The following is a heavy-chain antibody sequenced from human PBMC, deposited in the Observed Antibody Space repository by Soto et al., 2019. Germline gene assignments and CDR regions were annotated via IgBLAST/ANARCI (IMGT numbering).Heavy chain of an antibody. CDR1: GVTCSSYG. D-gene: IGHD2-15*01. V-gene: IGHV3-30*18. Sequence: HRLSWAASGVTCSSYGRHWIRQAPGKGLEWVAVISYDGSNKYYADSVKGRFTISRDNSKNTLYLQMNSLRAEDTAVYYCAKVPDVEDIVVVAAATLDYWGKGTLVPVSP. CDR2: ISYDGSNK. J-gene: IGHJ4*02. CDR3: AKVPDVEDIVVVAAATLDY.